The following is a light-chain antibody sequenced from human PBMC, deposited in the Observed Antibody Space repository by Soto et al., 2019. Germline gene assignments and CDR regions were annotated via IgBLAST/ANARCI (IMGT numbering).Light chain of an antibody. V-gene: IGLV2-11*01. CDR1: SSDVGGYNY. CDR3: CSYAGSYKGYV. J-gene: IGLJ1*01. CDR2: DVS. Sequence: QSVLTQPRSMSGSPGQSVTISCTGTSSDVGGYNYVSWYQQHPGKAPKLMIYDVSKRPSGVPDRFSGSKSGNTASLTISGLQAEDEADYYCCSYAGSYKGYVFGTGTKVTVL.